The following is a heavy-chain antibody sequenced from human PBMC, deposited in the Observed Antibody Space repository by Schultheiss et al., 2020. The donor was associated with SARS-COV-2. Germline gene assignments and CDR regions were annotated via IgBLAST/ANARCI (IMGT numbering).Heavy chain of an antibody. V-gene: IGHV4-39*01. CDR2: IYYSGST. CDR3: ATLPTASYYYYGMDV. Sequence: SETLSLTCTVSGGSISSGSYYWGWIRQPPGKGLEWIGSIYYSGSTYYNPSLKSRVTISVDTSKNQFSLKLSSVTAADTAVYYCATLPTASYYYYGMDVWGQGTTVTVSS. CDR1: GGSISSGSYY. J-gene: IGHJ6*02.